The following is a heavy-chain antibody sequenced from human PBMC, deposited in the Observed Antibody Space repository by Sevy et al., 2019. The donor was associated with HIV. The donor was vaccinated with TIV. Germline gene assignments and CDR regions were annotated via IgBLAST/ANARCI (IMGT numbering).Heavy chain of an antibody. D-gene: IGHD4-4*01. V-gene: IGHV1-18*01. J-gene: IGHJ4*02. Sequence: ASVKVSCKTSGYEFTNFGISWVRQAPGQGLEWMGWISPYNGNTNYAQNFQGRVTLTTDTSTSTAYMEVRSLRSDDTXXXXXXXXXXXXXFQYFEYWGQGTLVTVSS. CDR2: ISPYNGNT. CDR3: XXXXXXXXFQYFEY. CDR1: GYEFTNFG.